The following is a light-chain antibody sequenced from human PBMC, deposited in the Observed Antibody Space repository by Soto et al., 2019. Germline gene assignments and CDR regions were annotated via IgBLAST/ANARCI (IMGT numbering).Light chain of an antibody. Sequence: QPVLTQPPSVSGAPGQRVTISCTGSSSNIGAGYDVHWYQQLPGTAPKLLIYGNSNRPSGVPDRFSGSKSGTSASLAITGTQAGDESDYYCQSYTSSLSVGVFGGGTKLTVL. J-gene: IGLJ2*01. V-gene: IGLV1-40*01. CDR1: SSNIGAGYD. CDR3: QSYTSSLSVGV. CDR2: GNS.